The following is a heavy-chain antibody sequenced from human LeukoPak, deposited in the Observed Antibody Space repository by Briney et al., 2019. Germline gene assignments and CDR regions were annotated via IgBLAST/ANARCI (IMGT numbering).Heavy chain of an antibody. Sequence: PSETLSLTCTVSGGSISSYYWSWIRQPAGKGLEWIGRIYTSWSTNYNPSLKRRVTMSVDTSKNQFSLKLSSVTAADTAVYYGARDQGGIAVAGTHFDLWGRGTLVTVSS. J-gene: IGHJ2*01. D-gene: IGHD6-19*01. CDR2: IYTSWST. CDR1: GGSISSYY. V-gene: IGHV4-4*07. CDR3: ARDQGGIAVAGTHFDL.